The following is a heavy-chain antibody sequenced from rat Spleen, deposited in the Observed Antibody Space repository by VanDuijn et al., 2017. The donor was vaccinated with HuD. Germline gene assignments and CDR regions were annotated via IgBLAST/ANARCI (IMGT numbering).Heavy chain of an antibody. D-gene: IGHD1-9*01. CDR1: GFTFSDYN. CDR2: ISYDGSRT. CDR3: ARQGYGYNY. Sequence: EVQLVESGGGLVQPGRSLKLSCAASGFTFSDYNMAWVRQAPKKGLEWVATISYDGSRTNYRDSVKGRFTISRDNAKSTLYLQMDSLRSEETATYYCARQGYGYNYWGQGVMVTVSS. V-gene: IGHV5-7*01. J-gene: IGHJ2*01.